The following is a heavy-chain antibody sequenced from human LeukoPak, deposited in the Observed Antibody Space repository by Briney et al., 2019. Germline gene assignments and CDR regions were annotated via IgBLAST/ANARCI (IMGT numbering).Heavy chain of an antibody. D-gene: IGHD2-8*01. CDR1: GYTFTSYY. CDR2: INPSGGST. CDR3: AVLVGHKWVDY. J-gene: IGHJ4*02. V-gene: IGHV1-46*01. Sequence: ASVKVSCKASGYTFTSYYMHWVRQAPGQGLEWMGIINPSGGSTSYAQKFQGRVTMTRDTSTSTVYMELSSLRSEDTAVYYCAVLVGHKWVDYWGQGTLVTVSS.